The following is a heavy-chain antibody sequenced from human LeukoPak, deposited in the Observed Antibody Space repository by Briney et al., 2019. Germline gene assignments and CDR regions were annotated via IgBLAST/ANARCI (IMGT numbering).Heavy chain of an antibody. CDR3: ARSDITGTTVDY. V-gene: IGHV4-39*07. D-gene: IGHD1-20*01. J-gene: IGHJ4*02. Sequence: SETLSLTCTVSGGSISSSSYYWGWIRQPPGKGLEWIGSIYYSGSTYYNPSLKSRVTISVDTSKNQFSLKLSSVTAADTAVYYCARSDITGTTVDYWGQGTLVTVSS. CDR1: GGSISSSSYY. CDR2: IYYSGST.